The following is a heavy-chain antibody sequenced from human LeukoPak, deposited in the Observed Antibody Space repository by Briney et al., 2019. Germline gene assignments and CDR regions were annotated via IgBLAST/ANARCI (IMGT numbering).Heavy chain of an antibody. Sequence: GGSLRLSCAASGFTFSSYWMSWVRQAPGKGLEWVANIKQDGSEKYYVDSVKGRFTISRDNAKNSLYLQMNSLRAEDTAVYYCARGYYGSGSYYNPGYYYMDVWGKGTTVTVSS. CDR1: GFTFSSYW. CDR2: IKQDGSEK. V-gene: IGHV3-7*01. D-gene: IGHD3-10*01. J-gene: IGHJ6*03. CDR3: ARGYYGSGSYYNPGYYYMDV.